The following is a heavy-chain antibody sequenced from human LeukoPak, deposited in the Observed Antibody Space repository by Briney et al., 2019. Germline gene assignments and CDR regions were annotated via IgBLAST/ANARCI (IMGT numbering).Heavy chain of an antibody. CDR1: GFTFSNYA. CDR3: ARGLRVVYAMIYYYYYMDV. Sequence: PGGSLRLSCAASGFTFSNYAMSWVRQAPGKGLEWVSTISGSGSRTFYADSVKGRFTISRDNSKNTLYVQMTSLRVEDTAVYYCARGLRVVYAMIYYYYYMDVWGKGTTVTVSS. V-gene: IGHV3-23*01. D-gene: IGHD2-8*02. CDR2: ISGSGSRT. J-gene: IGHJ6*03.